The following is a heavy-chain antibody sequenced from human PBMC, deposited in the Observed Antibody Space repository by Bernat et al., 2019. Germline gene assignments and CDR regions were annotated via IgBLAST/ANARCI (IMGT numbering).Heavy chain of an antibody. D-gene: IGHD6-19*01. J-gene: IGHJ4*02. V-gene: IGHV3-21*01. CDR3: AREPGYSSGWYDY. CDR1: GFTFSSYS. CDR2: ISSSSSYI. Sequence: EVQLVESGGGLVKPGGSLRLSCAASGFTFSSYSMKWVRQAPGKGLEWVSSISSSSSYIYYADSVKGRFTISRDNAKNSLYLQMNSLRAEDTAVYYCAREPGYSSGWYDYWGQGTLVTVSS.